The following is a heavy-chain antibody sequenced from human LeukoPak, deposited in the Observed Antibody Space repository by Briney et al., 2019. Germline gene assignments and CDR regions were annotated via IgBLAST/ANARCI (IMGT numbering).Heavy chain of an antibody. V-gene: IGHV3-66*01. J-gene: IGHJ4*02. CDR3: ASILRSSSGYYFDY. Sequence: GGSLRLSCAASGFTVSTNYMSWVRQAPGKGLEWVSVIYSGDTTFYADSVRGKFTISRDNSKNTLYLQVNSLRAEDTAVYYCASILRSSSGYYFDYWGQGTLVTVSS. CDR1: GFTVSTNY. CDR2: IYSGDTT. D-gene: IGHD3-10*01.